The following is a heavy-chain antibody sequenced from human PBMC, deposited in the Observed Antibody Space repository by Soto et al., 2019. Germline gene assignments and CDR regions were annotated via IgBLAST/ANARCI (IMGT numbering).Heavy chain of an antibody. D-gene: IGHD2-15*01. J-gene: IGHJ6*01. Sequence: HGESLKISCKGSGYSLTSYWIGWVRQMPGKGLEWMGIIYPGDSDTRYSPSFQGQVTISADKSISTAYLQWSSLKASDTAMYYCARGEGYCSGGSCPARGYGMDVWGQGTTVTVSS. V-gene: IGHV5-51*01. CDR1: GYSLTSYW. CDR3: ARGEGYCSGGSCPARGYGMDV. CDR2: IYPGDSDT.